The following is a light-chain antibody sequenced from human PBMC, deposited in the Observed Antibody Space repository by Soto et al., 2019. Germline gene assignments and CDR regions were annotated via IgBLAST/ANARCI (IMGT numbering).Light chain of an antibody. Sequence: EIVLTQSPGTLSLSPGESATLSCRTSQSVSSNNLAWYQQKPGQAPRLLIYGASSKAVGIPDRFTGSWSGADFTLTISRLEPEDFAVYFCQQYDTSPFFGQGTRLEI. CDR1: QSVSSNN. J-gene: IGKJ5*01. V-gene: IGKV3-20*01. CDR2: GAS. CDR3: QQYDTSPF.